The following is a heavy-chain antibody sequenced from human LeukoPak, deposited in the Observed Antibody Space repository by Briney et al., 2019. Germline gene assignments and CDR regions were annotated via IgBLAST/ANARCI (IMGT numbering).Heavy chain of an antibody. J-gene: IGHJ4*02. D-gene: IGHD3-22*01. CDR1: GYSISSGYY. V-gene: IGHV4-38-2*02. CDR2: IYHSGRT. Sequence: PSETLSLTCTVSGYSISSGYYWGWIRQSPGKGLEWIGSIYHSGRTYYNPSLKSRLTISLDTSKNQFSLKLSSVTAADTAVYYCTGKYYYDGSGYYYADYWGQGTLVTVSS. CDR3: TGKYYYDGSGYYYADY.